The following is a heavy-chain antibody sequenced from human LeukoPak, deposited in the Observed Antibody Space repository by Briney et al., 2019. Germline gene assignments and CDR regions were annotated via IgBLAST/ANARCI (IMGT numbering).Heavy chain of an antibody. CDR1: GYTLTELS. J-gene: IGHJ4*02. V-gene: IGHV1-24*01. D-gene: IGHD4-11*01. CDR3: ATIYCSNYSPFDY. Sequence: GASVKVSCKVSGYTLTELSMRWVRQAPGKGLEWMGGFDPEDGETIYAQKFQGRVTMTEDTSTDTAYMELSSLRSEDTAVYYCATIYCSNYSPFDYWGQGTLVTVSS. CDR2: FDPEDGET.